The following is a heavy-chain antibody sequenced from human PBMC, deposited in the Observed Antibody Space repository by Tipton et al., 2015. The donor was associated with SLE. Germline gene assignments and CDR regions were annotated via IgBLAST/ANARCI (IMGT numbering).Heavy chain of an antibody. CDR2: IYTSGST. CDR1: GGSISSGSYY. V-gene: IGHV4-61*09. CDR3: ARVLSQYYYGSGSYWEAFDI. J-gene: IGHJ3*02. Sequence: TLSLTCTVSGGSISSGSYYWSWIRQPAGKGLEWIGYIYTSGSTNYNPSLKSRVTISVDTSKNQFSPKLSSVTAADTAVYYCARVLSQYYYGSGSYWEAFDIWGQGTMVTVSS. D-gene: IGHD3-10*01.